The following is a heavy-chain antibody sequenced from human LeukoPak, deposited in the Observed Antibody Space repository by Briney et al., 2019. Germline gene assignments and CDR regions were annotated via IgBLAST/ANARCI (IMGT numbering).Heavy chain of an antibody. V-gene: IGHV1-18*01. CDR1: GYTFTSYG. CDR3: ARGFSSGSYGGYYYYMDV. CDR2: ISAYNGNT. J-gene: IGHJ6*03. Sequence: ASVKVSCKASGYTFTSYGISWVRQAPGQGLEWMGWISAYNGNTNYAQKLQGRVTMTTDTSTSTAYMELSRLRSDDTAVYYCARGFSSGSYGGYYYYMDVWGKGTTVTVSS. D-gene: IGHD1-26*01.